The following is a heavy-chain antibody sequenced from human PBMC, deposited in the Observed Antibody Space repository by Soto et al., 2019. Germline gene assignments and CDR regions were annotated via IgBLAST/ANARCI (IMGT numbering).Heavy chain of an antibody. V-gene: IGHV2-5*02. D-gene: IGHD2-21*02. CDR1: GFSLSTSGVG. CDR3: IQSRCGGDCLQSYASHYYYGMDV. CDR2: IYWDDDK. Sequence: SGPTLVNPTQTLTLTCTFSGFSLSTSGVGVGWIRQPPGKALEWLALIYWDDDKRYSPSLRSRLTINKDTSKNQVVLTMTNMDPVDTATYYCIQSRCGGDCLQSYASHYYYGMDVWCQGTTVTVSS. J-gene: IGHJ6*02.